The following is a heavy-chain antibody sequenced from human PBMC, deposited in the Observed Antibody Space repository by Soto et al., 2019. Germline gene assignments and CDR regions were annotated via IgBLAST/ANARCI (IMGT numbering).Heavy chain of an antibody. CDR3: ARTTTVTLWFDP. CDR1: GGSLRSGGYY. Sequence: QVQLQESGPGLVKPSQTLSLTCTVSGGSLRSGGYYWSWIRQHPGKGLAWIGYIYYSGITYYNPSLKSRVTISVDTSKNQFSLKLSSVTAADTAVYYCARTTTVTLWFDPWGQGTLVTVSS. D-gene: IGHD4-4*01. V-gene: IGHV4-31*03. J-gene: IGHJ5*02. CDR2: IYYSGIT.